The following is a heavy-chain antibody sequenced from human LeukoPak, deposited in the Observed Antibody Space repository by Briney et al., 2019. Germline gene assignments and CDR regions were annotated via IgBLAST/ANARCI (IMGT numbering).Heavy chain of an antibody. CDR2: INPSGGST. CDR1: GYTFTSYY. J-gene: IGHJ5*02. V-gene: IGHV1-46*01. D-gene: IGHD4-23*01. CDR3: ARDNSVEDTAWWFDP. Sequence: ASVKVSCKASGYTFTSYYMHWVRQAPGQGLEWMGIINPSGGSTGYAQKFQGRVTMTRDMSTSTDYMELSSLRSEDTAVYYCARDNSVEDTAWWFDPWGQGTLVTVSS.